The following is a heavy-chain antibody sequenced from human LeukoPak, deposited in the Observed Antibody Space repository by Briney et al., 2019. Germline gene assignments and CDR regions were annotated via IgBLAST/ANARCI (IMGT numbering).Heavy chain of an antibody. CDR3: ARGIPFADCSGGSCFPYFDY. CDR2: INHSGST. J-gene: IGHJ4*02. D-gene: IGHD2-15*01. CDR1: GGSFSGYY. V-gene: IGHV4-34*01. Sequence: SETLSLTCAVYGGSFSGYYWSWIRQPPGKGLEWIGEINHSGSTNYNPSLKSRVTISVDTSKNQFSLKLSSVTAADTAVYYCARGIPFADCSGGSCFPYFDYWGQGTLVTVSS.